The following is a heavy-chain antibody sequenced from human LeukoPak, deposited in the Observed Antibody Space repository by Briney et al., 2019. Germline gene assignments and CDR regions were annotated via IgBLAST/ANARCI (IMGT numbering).Heavy chain of an antibody. CDR1: GGSLSSGGYY. J-gene: IGHJ4*02. D-gene: IGHD4/OR15-4a*01. CDR2: IYYSGST. Sequence: SQTLSLTCTVSGGSLSSGGYYWSWLRQHPGTGLGWIGYIYYSGSTYYNPSLKSRVNISVDTSKNQFSLKLSSVTAADTAVYYCARFQVHPRYYFDYWGQGTLVTVSS. V-gene: IGHV4-31*03. CDR3: ARFQVHPRYYFDY.